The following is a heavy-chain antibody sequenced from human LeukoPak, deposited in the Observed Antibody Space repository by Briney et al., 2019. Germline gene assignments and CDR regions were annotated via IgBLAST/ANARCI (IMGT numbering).Heavy chain of an antibody. J-gene: IGHJ3*02. CDR3: ARDVPVGTSRAFDI. D-gene: IGHD2-8*02. V-gene: IGHV4-59*01. Sequence: SETLSLTCTVPGGSISSYYWSWIRQPPGKGLEWIGYIYYSGSTNYNPSLKSRVTISVDTSKNQFSLKLSSVTAADTAVYYCARDVPVGTSRAFDIWGQGTMVTVSS. CDR1: GGSISSYY. CDR2: IYYSGST.